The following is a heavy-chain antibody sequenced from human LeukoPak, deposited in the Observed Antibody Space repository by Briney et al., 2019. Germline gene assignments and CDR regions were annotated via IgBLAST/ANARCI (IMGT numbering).Heavy chain of an antibody. V-gene: IGHV4-39*01. CDR3: ARHMRGGTWYVFDY. D-gene: IGHD6-13*01. J-gene: IGHJ4*02. Sequence: PSETLSLTCTVSGGSISSGGYYWGWIRQPPGKGLEWIGSVYFSGTTYYNPSLKSRVTISLDTSENQFSLKLTSVTAADTAVYYCARHMRGGTWYVFDYWGQGTLVTVSS. CDR2: VYFSGTT. CDR1: GGSISSGGYY.